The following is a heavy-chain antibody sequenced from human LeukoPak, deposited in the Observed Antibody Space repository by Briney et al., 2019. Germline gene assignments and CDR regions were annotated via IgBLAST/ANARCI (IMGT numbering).Heavy chain of an antibody. CDR1: GFTFDDYG. J-gene: IGHJ4*02. V-gene: IGHV3-20*04. CDR3: ARDRLRRPEPADY. Sequence: PGGSLRLSCAASGFTFDDYGMSWVRQGPGKGLEWVSGINWNGGRTGYADSVKGRFTITRDNAKNSLYLQMNSLRAEDTALYYCARDRLRRPEPADYWGQGTLVTVSS. CDR2: INWNGGRT. D-gene: IGHD1-14*01.